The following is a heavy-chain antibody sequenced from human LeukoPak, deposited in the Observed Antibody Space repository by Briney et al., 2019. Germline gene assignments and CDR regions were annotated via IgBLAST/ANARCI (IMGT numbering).Heavy chain of an antibody. CDR1: GGSISSGGYY. D-gene: IGHD6-13*01. CDR3: ARGLYSSSWYALVWFDP. V-gene: IGHV4-61*08. CDR2: IYYSGST. J-gene: IGHJ5*02. Sequence: SETLSLTCTVSGGSISSGGYYRSWIRQPPGKGLEWIGYIYYSGSTNYNPSLKSRVTISVDTSKNQFSLKLSSVTAADTAVYYCARGLYSSSWYALVWFDPWGRGTLVTVSS.